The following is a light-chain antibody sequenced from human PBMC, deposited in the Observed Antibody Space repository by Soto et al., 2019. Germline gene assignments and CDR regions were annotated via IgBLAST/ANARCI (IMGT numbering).Light chain of an antibody. Sequence: IQMTQSPSSLSASVGDRVTITCRASQGIRNDLGWYQQKPGKAPKILIYKASSLESGVPSRFSGSGSGTEFTLTISSLQPDDFATYYCQQYSTYTPRTFGQGTKVEIK. CDR3: QQYSTYTPRT. CDR1: QGIRND. J-gene: IGKJ1*01. V-gene: IGKV1-5*03. CDR2: KAS.